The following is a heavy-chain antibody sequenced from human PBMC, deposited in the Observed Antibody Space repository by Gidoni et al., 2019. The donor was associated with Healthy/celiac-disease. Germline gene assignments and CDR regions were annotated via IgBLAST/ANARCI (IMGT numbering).Heavy chain of an antibody. Sequence: QVQLQESGPGLVKPSETLSLTCTVSGGSISSYYWSWIRQPPGKGLEWIGYIYYSGSTNYNHSLKSRVTISVDTSKNQFSLKLSSVTAADTALYYCARGSDYYDSSGYYYVANDAFDIWGQGTMVTVSS. CDR3: ARGSDYYDSSGYYYVANDAFDI. CDR1: GGSISSYY. D-gene: IGHD3-22*01. CDR2: IYYSGST. V-gene: IGHV4-59*01. J-gene: IGHJ3*02.